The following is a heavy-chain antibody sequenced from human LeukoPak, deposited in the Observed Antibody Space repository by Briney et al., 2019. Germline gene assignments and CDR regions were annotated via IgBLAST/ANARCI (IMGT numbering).Heavy chain of an antibody. CDR3: AALGAYDRYDS. J-gene: IGHJ4*02. Sequence: GGSLRLSCAASGVRISDYWMSWVRQAPGKGLEWVANIKQDGSEEYYVDSVKGRFTISRDNAKNSLYLQMNSLGAEDTAVYYCAALGAYDRYDSLCQGTLVTVSS. CDR1: GVRISDYW. CDR2: IKQDGSEE. D-gene: IGHD3-3*01. V-gene: IGHV3-7*05.